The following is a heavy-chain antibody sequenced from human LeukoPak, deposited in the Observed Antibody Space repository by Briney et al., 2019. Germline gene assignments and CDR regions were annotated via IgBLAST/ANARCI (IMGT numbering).Heavy chain of an antibody. CDR1: GYSISSGYY. J-gene: IGHJ4*02. CDR2: IYHSGST. Sequence: PSETLSLTCTVSGYSISSGYYWGWIRQPPGKGLEWIGSIYHSGSTYYNPSLKGRVTISVDTSKNQFSLKLSSVTAADTAVYYCARRVGDYGDYERFFDYWGQGTLVTVSS. CDR3: ARRVGDYGDYERFFDY. V-gene: IGHV4-38-2*02. D-gene: IGHD4-17*01.